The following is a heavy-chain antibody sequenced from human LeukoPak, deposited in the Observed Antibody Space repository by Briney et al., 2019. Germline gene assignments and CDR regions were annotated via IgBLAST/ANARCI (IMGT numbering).Heavy chain of an antibody. Sequence: SETLSLTCAVYGGSFSGYYWSWIRQPPGKGLEWIGEINHSGSTNYSPSLKSRVIISVDTPKNQVSLKLSSVTAADTAVYYCAREALITGTTSFDYWGQGTLVTVSS. CDR1: GGSFSGYY. V-gene: IGHV4-34*01. CDR3: AREALITGTTSFDY. D-gene: IGHD1-20*01. J-gene: IGHJ4*02. CDR2: INHSGST.